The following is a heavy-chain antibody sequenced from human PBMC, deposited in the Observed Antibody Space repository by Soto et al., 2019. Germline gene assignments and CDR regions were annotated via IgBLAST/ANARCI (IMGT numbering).Heavy chain of an antibody. D-gene: IGHD1-26*01. Sequence: PGGSLRLSCVTSGFTFSNYGFHWVRQAPGKGLEWVAVIWYDGSITYYADSVKGRFTISRDQSKNTLYLQMNSLRAEDTAVYSCARDLGTTNYYFDYWGQGTLVTVSS. J-gene: IGHJ4*02. CDR2: IWYDGSIT. CDR3: ARDLGTTNYYFDY. CDR1: GFTFSNYG. V-gene: IGHV3-33*01.